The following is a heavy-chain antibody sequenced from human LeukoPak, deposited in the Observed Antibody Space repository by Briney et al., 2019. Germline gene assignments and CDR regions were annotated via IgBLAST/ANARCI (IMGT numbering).Heavy chain of an antibody. CDR3: ATDPPAYCGGDCRRPRPRAFDI. Sequence: GGSLRLSCAASGFTVSSNYMSWVRQAPGKGLEWVSVIYSGGSTYYADSVKGRFTISRDNSKNTLYLQMNSLRAEDTAVYYCATDPPAYCGGDCRRPRPRAFDIWGQGTMVTVSS. D-gene: IGHD2-21*01. V-gene: IGHV3-53*01. CDR2: IYSGGST. J-gene: IGHJ3*02. CDR1: GFTVSSNY.